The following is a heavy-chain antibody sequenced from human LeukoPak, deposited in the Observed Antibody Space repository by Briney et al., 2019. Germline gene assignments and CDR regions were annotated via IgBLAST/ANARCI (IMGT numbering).Heavy chain of an antibody. CDR3: TTSNYFYDSNAWY. CDR1: GFTFNNAW. CDR2: IKSETDGGTT. V-gene: IGHV3-15*07. D-gene: IGHD3-22*01. Sequence: GGSLRLSCAASGFTFNNAWMNWVRQAPGKGLEWVGRIKSETDGGTTGYAAPVGGRFTISRDDSRHTLYLQMNSLETEDTGVYYCTTSNYFYDSNAWYWGQGARVTVSS. J-gene: IGHJ4*02.